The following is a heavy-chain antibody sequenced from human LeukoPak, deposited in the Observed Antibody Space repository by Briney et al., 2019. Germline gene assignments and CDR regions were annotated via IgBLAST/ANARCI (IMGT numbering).Heavy chain of an antibody. V-gene: IGHV4-30-2*01. CDR3: ARPLGSSTSWFDP. CDR1: GGSISSGGYY. D-gene: IGHD2-2*01. Sequence: SQTLSLTCTVSGGSISSGGYYWSWIRQPPGKGLEWIGEINHSGSTNYNPSLKSRVTISVDTSKNQFSLKLSSVTAADTAVYYCARPLGSSTSWFDPWGQGTLVTVSS. J-gene: IGHJ5*02. CDR2: INHSGST.